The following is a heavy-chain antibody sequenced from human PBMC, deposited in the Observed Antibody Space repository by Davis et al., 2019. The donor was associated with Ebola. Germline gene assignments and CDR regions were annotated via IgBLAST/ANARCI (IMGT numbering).Heavy chain of an antibody. CDR3: ARDTVTTGFDY. CDR2: IHHSGST. D-gene: IGHD4-11*01. Sequence: MPSETLSLTCAVYGGSLSGYYWSWIRQPPGKGLEWIGEIHHSGSTNYNPSLKSRVTISVDTSKNQFSLKLSSVTAADTAVYYCARDTVTTGFDYWGQGTLVTVSS. CDR1: GGSLSGYY. V-gene: IGHV4-34*01. J-gene: IGHJ4*02.